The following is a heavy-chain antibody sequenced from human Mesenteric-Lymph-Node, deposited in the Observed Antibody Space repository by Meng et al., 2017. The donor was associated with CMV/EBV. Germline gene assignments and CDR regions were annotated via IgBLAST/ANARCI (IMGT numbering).Heavy chain of an antibody. J-gene: IGHJ5*02. Sequence: SVKVSCKASGGTFSSYGTGCVRQAPGQGLEWMGGIIPIFGTPNYAQKFQGRVTITTDESTSTAYMELSSLTSDDTAVYYCVRGYCSSETCYPGGWFDPWGQGTLVTVSS. CDR3: VRGYCSSETCYPGGWFDP. D-gene: IGHD2-15*01. CDR1: GGTFSSYG. V-gene: IGHV1-69*05. CDR2: IIPIFGTP.